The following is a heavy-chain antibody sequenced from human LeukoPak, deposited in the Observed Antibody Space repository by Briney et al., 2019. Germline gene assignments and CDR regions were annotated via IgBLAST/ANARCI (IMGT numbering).Heavy chain of an antibody. V-gene: IGHV3-23*01. CDR3: AKDIEDIVVVPAAAFDI. J-gene: IGHJ3*02. CDR1: GVNFSSYG. Sequence: GGSLRLSCAASGVNFSSYGMSWVRQVPGKGLEWVPTISGSGGSTYYADSVKGRFTISRDNSKNTLYLQMNSLRAEDTAVYYCAKDIEDIVVVPAAAFDIWGQGTMVIVSS. D-gene: IGHD2-2*01. CDR2: ISGSGGST.